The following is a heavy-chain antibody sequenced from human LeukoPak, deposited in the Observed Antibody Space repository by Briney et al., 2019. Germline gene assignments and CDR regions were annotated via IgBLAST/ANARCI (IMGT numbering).Heavy chain of an antibody. J-gene: IGHJ4*02. CDR3: ARVRQWLETDFDY. Sequence: PSVKVSCKASGYTFTSYGISWVRQAPGQGLEWMGWINPNSGGTNYAQKFQGRVTVTRGTSISTAYMELSRLRSDDTAVYYCARVRQWLETDFDYWGQGTLVTVSS. V-gene: IGHV1-2*02. D-gene: IGHD6-19*01. CDR2: INPNSGGT. CDR1: GYTFTSYG.